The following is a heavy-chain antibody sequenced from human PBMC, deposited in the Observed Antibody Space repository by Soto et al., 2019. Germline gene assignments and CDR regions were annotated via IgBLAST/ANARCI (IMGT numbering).Heavy chain of an antibody. D-gene: IGHD2-15*01. V-gene: IGHV1-24*01. Sequence: QVQLVQSGAEVKKPGASVKVSCKVSGYTLTELSMHWVRQGPGKGLEWMGGFDPEDGETIYAQKFQGRVTMTEDTSTDTAYMELSSLRSEDTAVYYCAAVVVVAAPRAEYFQHWGQGTLVTVSS. CDR1: GYTLTELS. CDR3: AAVVVVAAPRAEYFQH. CDR2: FDPEDGET. J-gene: IGHJ1*01.